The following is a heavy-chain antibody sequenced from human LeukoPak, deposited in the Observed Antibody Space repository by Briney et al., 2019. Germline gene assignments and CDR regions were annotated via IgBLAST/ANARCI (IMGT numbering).Heavy chain of an antibody. CDR3: AREGSLLWFGELRREFDY. CDR1: GFTFSDYY. D-gene: IGHD3-10*01. V-gene: IGHV3-11*01. CDR2: ISSSGSTI. Sequence: GGSLRLSCAASGFTFSDYYMSWIRQAPGKGLEWVSYISSSGSTIYYADSVKGRFTISRDNAKNSLYLQMNSLRAEDTAVYYCAREGSLLWFGELRREFDYWGQGTLVTVSS. J-gene: IGHJ4*02.